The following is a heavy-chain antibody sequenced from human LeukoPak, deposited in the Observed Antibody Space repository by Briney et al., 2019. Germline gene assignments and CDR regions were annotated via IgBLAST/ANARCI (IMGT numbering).Heavy chain of an antibody. CDR3: ANDLYQLPYYYYYMDV. CDR1: GFTFSSYG. Sequence: QPGGSLRLSCAASGFTFSSYGMHWGRQAPRKGREWGAFIRYDVSNKYYLCSVKGRFTISRDNHKNTLYLQMNSLRAEDRAVYYCANDLYQLPYYYYYMDVWGKGTTVTVSS. CDR2: IRYDVSNK. V-gene: IGHV3-30*02. J-gene: IGHJ6*03. D-gene: IGHD2-2*01.